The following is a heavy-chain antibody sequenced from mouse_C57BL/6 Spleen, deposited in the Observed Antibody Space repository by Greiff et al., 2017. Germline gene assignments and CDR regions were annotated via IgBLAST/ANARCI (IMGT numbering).Heavy chain of an antibody. CDR3: ARKGAYYSNYDYAMDY. Sequence: EVQLQQSGPELVKPGASVKISCKASGYTFTDYYMNWVKQSHGKSLEWIGDINPNNGGTSYNQKFKGKATLTVDKSSSTAYMELRSLTSEDSAVYYCARKGAYYSNYDYAMDYWGQGTSVTVSS. CDR1: GYTFTDYY. J-gene: IGHJ4*01. V-gene: IGHV1-26*01. D-gene: IGHD2-5*01. CDR2: INPNNGGT.